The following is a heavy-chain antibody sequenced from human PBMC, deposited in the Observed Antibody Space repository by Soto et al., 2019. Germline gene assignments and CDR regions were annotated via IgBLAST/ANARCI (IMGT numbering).Heavy chain of an antibody. CDR3: ARDREYQLLPFDY. J-gene: IGHJ4*02. D-gene: IGHD2-2*01. CDR1: GFTFSDYY. Sequence: PVGSLRLSCAASGFTFSDYYMSWIRQAPGKGLEWVSYISSSGSTIYYADSVKGRFTISRDNAKNSLYLQMNSLRAEDTAVYYCARDREYQLLPFDYWGQGTLVTVSS. CDR2: ISSSGSTI. V-gene: IGHV3-11*01.